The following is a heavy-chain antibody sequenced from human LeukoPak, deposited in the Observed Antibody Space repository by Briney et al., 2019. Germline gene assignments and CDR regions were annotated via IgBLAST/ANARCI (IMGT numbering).Heavy chain of an antibody. V-gene: IGHV3-74*01. J-gene: IGHJ4*02. Sequence: GGSLRLSCAASGFDFSSNWMHWVRHAPGQGLVWVSRIKGDGISTNYADSVKGRFTIFRDIAKNTLYLQMNSLRAEDTGVYYCAKDHYWSIDYWGRGTLVTVSS. CDR3: AKDHYWSIDY. CDR2: IKGDGIST. CDR1: GFDFSSNW. D-gene: IGHD3-3*01.